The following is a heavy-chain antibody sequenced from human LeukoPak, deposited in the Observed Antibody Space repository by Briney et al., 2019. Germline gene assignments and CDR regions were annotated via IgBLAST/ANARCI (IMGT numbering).Heavy chain of an antibody. Sequence: GGSLRLSCAVSGFTFRSYGMHWVRQAPGKGLEWVAVISYDGSNKYYADSVKGRFTISRDNSKNTLYLQMNSLRAEDTAVYYCAKDRPAYDSSGPLDYWGQGTLVTVSS. CDR3: AKDRPAYDSSGPLDY. V-gene: IGHV3-30*18. J-gene: IGHJ4*02. CDR2: ISYDGSNK. D-gene: IGHD3-22*01. CDR1: GFTFRSYG.